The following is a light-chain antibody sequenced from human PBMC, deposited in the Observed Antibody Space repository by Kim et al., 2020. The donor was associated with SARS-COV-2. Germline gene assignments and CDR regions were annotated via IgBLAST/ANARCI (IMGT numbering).Light chain of an antibody. Sequence: GQSLTISCTGTSSDVGGYNYVSWYQQHPGKAPKLMIYDVSKRPSGVSNRFSGSKSGNTASLTISGLQAEDEADYYCSSYTSSRTYVFGTGTKVTVL. CDR3: SSYTSSRTYV. V-gene: IGLV2-14*04. CDR2: DVS. CDR1: SSDVGGYNY. J-gene: IGLJ1*01.